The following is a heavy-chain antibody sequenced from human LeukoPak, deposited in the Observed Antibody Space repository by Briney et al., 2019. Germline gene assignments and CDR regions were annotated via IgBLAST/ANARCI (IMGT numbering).Heavy chain of an antibody. Sequence: GGSLRLSCAASGFTFNSYAMSWVRQAPGKGLEWVSVISGSGGSTYYADSVKGRFTISRDNSKNTLYLQMNSLRAEDTAVYYCARDQLPYCSSTSCYPLDYGMDVWGQGTTVTVSS. V-gene: IGHV3-23*01. CDR3: ARDQLPYCSSTSCYPLDYGMDV. CDR2: ISGSGGST. CDR1: GFTFNSYA. D-gene: IGHD2-2*01. J-gene: IGHJ6*02.